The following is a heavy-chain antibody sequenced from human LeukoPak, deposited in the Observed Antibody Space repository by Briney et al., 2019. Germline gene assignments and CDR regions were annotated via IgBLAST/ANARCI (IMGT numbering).Heavy chain of an antibody. CDR1: GFTFSSYS. Sequence: PGESLRLSCAASGFTFSSYSMNWVRQAPGKGLEWVSYISSSSSTIYYADSVKGRFTISRDNAKNSLYLQMNSLRAEDTAVYYCAAWVAFDYWGQGTLVTVSS. D-gene: IGHD7-27*01. CDR2: ISSSSSTI. CDR3: AAWVAFDY. V-gene: IGHV3-48*01. J-gene: IGHJ4*02.